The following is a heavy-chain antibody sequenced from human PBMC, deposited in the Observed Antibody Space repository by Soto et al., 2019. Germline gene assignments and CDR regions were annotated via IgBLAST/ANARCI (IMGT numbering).Heavy chain of an antibody. CDR2: ISSSSSYI. CDR3: AKSPTAAGDYYFDY. Sequence: GGSLRLSCAACGFTFSSCSMNWVRQAPGKGLEWVSSISSSSSYIYYADSVKGRFTISRDNAKNSLFLQMNSLRAEDTAVYYCAKSPTAAGDYYFDYWGQGTLVTVSS. CDR1: GFTFSSCS. V-gene: IGHV3-21*01. J-gene: IGHJ4*02. D-gene: IGHD6-13*01.